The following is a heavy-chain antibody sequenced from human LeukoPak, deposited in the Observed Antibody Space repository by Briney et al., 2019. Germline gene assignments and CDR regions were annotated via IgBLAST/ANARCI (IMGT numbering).Heavy chain of an antibody. D-gene: IGHD3-10*01. J-gene: IGHJ6*03. CDR3: ARDNKRITMVRGVIIGPEHHKYYYYMDV. V-gene: IGHV3-48*03. CDR1: GFTFSSYE. CDR2: ISSSGRTI. Sequence: GGSLRLSCAASGFTFSSYEMNWVRQAPGKGLEWGSYISSSGRTIYYADSVKGRFTISRDNAKNSLYLQMNSLRAEDTAVYYCARDNKRITMVRGVIIGPEHHKYYYYMDVWGKGTTVTISS.